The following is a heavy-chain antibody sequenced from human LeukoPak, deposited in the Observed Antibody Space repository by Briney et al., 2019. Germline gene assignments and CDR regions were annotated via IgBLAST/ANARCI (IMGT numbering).Heavy chain of an antibody. J-gene: IGHJ4*02. CDR3: ATTDTTCY. D-gene: IGHD1-14*01. V-gene: IGHV3-30*04. Sequence: GRSLRLSCAASGFTFSSYAMHWVRQAPGKGLEWVAFINYDGSNKYYADSVKGRFTISRDNSKNTLYLEINSLSADDTAVYYCATTDTTCYWGQGTLVTVSS. CDR2: INYDGSNK. CDR1: GFTFSSYA.